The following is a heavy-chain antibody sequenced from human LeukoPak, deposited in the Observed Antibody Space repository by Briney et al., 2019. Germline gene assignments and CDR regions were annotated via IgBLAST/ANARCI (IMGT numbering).Heavy chain of an antibody. CDR1: GYSISSGYY. CDR2: IYHSGST. J-gene: IGHJ6*03. CDR3: ARQLGIKPYYMDV. V-gene: IGHV4-38-2*01. D-gene: IGHD3/OR15-3a*01. Sequence: SETLSLTCAVSGYSISSGYYWGWIRQPPGKGLEWIGSIYHSGSTYYNPSLKSRVTISVDTSKNQFSLKLSSVTAADTAVYYCARQLGIKPYYMDVWGKGPRSPSP.